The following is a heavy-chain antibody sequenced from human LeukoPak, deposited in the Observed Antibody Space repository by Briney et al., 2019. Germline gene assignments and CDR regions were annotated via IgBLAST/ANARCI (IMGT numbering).Heavy chain of an antibody. Sequence: GGSLRLSCAASGFTFSSYAMSWVRQAPGKGLEWVSAISGSGGSTYYADSVKGRFTISRGNSKNTLYLQMNSLRAEDTAVYYCAKVDQMHIVVVTAILLAFDIWGQGTMVTVSS. J-gene: IGHJ3*02. CDR1: GFTFSSYA. CDR2: ISGSGGST. D-gene: IGHD2-21*02. V-gene: IGHV3-23*01. CDR3: AKVDQMHIVVVTAILLAFDI.